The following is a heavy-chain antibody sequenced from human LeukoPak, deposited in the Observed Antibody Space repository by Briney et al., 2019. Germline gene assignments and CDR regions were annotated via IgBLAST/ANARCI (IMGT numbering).Heavy chain of an antibody. CDR2: IYYSGST. CDR3: ARRRDGYNYFDY. CDR1: GGSISSGGYY. D-gene: IGHD5-24*01. Sequence: SETLSLTCTVSGGSISSGGYYWSWIRQHPGKGLEWIGYIYYSGSTYYNPFLKSRVTISVDTSKNQFSLKLSSVTAADTAVYYCARRRDGYNYFDYWGQGTLVTVSS. V-gene: IGHV4-31*03. J-gene: IGHJ4*02.